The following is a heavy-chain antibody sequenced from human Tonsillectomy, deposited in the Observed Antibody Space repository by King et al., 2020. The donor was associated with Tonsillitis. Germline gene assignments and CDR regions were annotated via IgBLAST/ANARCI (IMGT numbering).Heavy chain of an antibody. D-gene: IGHD3-10*01. CDR1: GFTFSDYY. CDR2: ISSSSSYT. CDR3: ARDNGSGTQLVY. Sequence: VQLVESGGGLVKPGGSLRLSCAASGFTFSDYYMTWIRQAPGKGLEWVSYISSSSSYTNYADSVKGRFTIARYNAKNSPYLQMNSLRAEDTAVYYCARDNGSGTQLVYWGQGTLVTVSS. V-gene: IGHV3-11*05. J-gene: IGHJ4*02.